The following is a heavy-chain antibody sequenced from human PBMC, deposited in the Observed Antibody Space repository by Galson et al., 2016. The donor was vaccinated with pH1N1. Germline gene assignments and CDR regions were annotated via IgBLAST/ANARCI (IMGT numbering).Heavy chain of an antibody. J-gene: IGHJ3*01. D-gene: IGHD3-16*01. CDR2: IYWDDDK. CDR1: GFSVSSSGMG. V-gene: IGHV2-5*05. Sequence: PALVKPTQTLTLTCNFSGFSVSSSGMGVGWIRQPPGKALEWLAVIYWDDDKRYGPSLKTRLTINKDTSKNQVVLMMTNMDPVDTATYYCAHREVMITNAFDFWGQGTMVSVSS. CDR3: AHREVMITNAFDF.